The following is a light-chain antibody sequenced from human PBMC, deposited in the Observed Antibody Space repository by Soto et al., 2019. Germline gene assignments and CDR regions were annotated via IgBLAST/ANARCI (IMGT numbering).Light chain of an antibody. V-gene: IGLV4-69*01. CDR2: INRDGSH. J-gene: IGLJ3*02. CDR3: QTWGAGIRV. CDR1: SGHSNYA. Sequence: QSVLTQSPSASASLGASVKLTCTLSSGHSNYAIAWHQQQPERGPRFLMKINRDGSHNKGDGIPDRFSGSISGAERYLTISSLQSEDEADYYCQTWGAGIRVFGGGTKVTVL.